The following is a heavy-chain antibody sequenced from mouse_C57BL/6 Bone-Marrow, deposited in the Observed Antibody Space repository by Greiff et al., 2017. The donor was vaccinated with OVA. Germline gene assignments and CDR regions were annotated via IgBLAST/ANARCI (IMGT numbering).Heavy chain of an antibody. CDR3: ATFITTVVRFDY. CDR1: GFNIKNTY. J-gene: IGHJ2*01. CDR2: IDPANGNT. Sequence: EVKVVESVAELVRPGASVKLSCTASGFNIKNTYMHWVKQRPEQGLEWIGRIDPANGNTKYAPKFQGKATITADTSSNTAYLQLSSLTSEDTAIYYCATFITTVVRFDYWGQGTTLTVSS. D-gene: IGHD1-1*01. V-gene: IGHV14-3*01.